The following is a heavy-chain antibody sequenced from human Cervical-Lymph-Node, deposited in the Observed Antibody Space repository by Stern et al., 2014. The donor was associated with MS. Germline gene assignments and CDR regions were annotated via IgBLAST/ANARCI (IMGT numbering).Heavy chain of an antibody. CDR3: ARGGMGGNYYYYYGMDV. D-gene: IGHD3-16*01. V-gene: IGHV1-18*01. J-gene: IGHJ6*02. Sequence: VQLVESGAEVKKPGASVKVSCKASGYSFTYYGINWVRQAPGQGLEGMGWVSGDSGNTNSAQKFQGRVTMTTDTSTSTAHMELRSLRSDDTAVYYCARGGMGGNYYYYYGMDVWGQGTTVTVSS. CDR1: GYSFTYYG. CDR2: VSGDSGNT.